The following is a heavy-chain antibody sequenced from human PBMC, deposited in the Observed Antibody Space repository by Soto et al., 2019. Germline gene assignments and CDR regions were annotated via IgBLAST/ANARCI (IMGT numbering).Heavy chain of an antibody. V-gene: IGHV3-23*01. CDR3: AKDLGRQLVHSWFDP. J-gene: IGHJ5*02. CDR1: GCTFSSYA. D-gene: IGHD6-13*01. Sequence: GGSLRLSCAASGCTFSSYAMSWVRQAPGKGLEWVSAISGSGGSTYYADSVKGRFTISRDNSKNTLYLQMNSLRAEDTAVYYCAKDLGRQLVHSWFDPWGQGTLVTVSS. CDR2: ISGSGGST.